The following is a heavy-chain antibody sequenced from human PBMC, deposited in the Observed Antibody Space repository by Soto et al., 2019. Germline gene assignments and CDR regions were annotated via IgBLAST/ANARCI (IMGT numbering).Heavy chain of an antibody. CDR3: AKVGYSSSWYFVGKAEYFQH. J-gene: IGHJ1*01. Sequence: GGSLRLSCAASGFTFDDYAMHWVRQAPGKGLEWVSGISWNSGSIGYADSVKGRFTISRDNAKNSLYLQMNSLRAEDTALYYCAKVGYSSSWYFVGKAEYFQHWGQGTLVTVSS. D-gene: IGHD6-13*01. CDR2: ISWNSGSI. V-gene: IGHV3-9*01. CDR1: GFTFDDYA.